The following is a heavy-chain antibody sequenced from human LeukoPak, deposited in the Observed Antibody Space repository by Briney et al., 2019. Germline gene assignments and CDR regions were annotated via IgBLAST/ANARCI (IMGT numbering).Heavy chain of an antibody. J-gene: IGHJ4*02. V-gene: IGHV3-23*01. CDR2: ISGSGGST. D-gene: IGHD3-22*01. CDR1: GFTFSSYA. CDR3: AKGPTYYDDSSGYYYAY. Sequence: GGSLRLSCAASGFTFSSYAMSWVRQAPGKGLEWVSAISGSGGSTYYADSVKGRFTISRVNAKNTLYLQMNSLRAVDTAVYSCAKGPTYYDDSSGYYYAYWGQGTLVTVSS.